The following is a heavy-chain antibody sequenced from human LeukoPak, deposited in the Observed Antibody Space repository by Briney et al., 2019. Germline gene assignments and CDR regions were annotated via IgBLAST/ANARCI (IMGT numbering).Heavy chain of an antibody. V-gene: IGHV5-10-1*01. CDR2: IDPSDSYT. CDR3: ARRAGGYYDSSGYLEPSFDY. D-gene: IGHD3-22*01. J-gene: IGHJ4*02. CDR1: GYXFTSYW. Sequence: GESLKISCNGSGYXFTSYWIGWVRQMPGKGLEWRGRIDPSDSYTNYSPSFQGHVTISADKSISTAYLQWSSLKASDTAMYYCARRAGGYYDSSGYLEPSFDYWGQGTLVTVSS.